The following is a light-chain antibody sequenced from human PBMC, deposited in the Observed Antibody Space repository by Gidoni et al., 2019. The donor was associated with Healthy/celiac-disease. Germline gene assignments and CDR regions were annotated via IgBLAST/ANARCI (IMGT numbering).Light chain of an antibody. CDR2: AAS. CDR3: QQSYSMPRT. V-gene: IGKV1-39*01. CDR1: QTISTY. J-gene: IGKJ1*01. Sequence: SQTISTYLNWYQQRPGEAPKLLVYAASSLQRGVPSRFSATESGTDFTLTINGLQPEDFATYYCQQSYSMPRTFGQGTKVEV.